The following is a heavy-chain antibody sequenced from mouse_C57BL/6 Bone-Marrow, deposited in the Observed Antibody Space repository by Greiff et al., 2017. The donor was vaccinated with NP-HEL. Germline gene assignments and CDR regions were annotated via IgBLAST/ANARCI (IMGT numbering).Heavy chain of an antibody. CDR2: INPSSGYT. CDR3: ADLTVFDY. D-gene: IGHD4-1*01. V-gene: IGHV1-4*01. CDR1: GYTFTSYT. Sequence: QVQLQQSGAELARPGASVKMSCKASGYTFTSYTMHWVKQRPGQGLEWIGYINPSSGYTKYNQKFKDKATLTADKSSSTAYMQLSSLTYEDSAVDYCADLTVFDYWGQGTTLTVSA. J-gene: IGHJ2*01.